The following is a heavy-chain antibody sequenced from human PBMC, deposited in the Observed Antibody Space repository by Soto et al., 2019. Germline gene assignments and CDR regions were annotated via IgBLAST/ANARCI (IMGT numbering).Heavy chain of an antibody. CDR2: IIPIFGTT. Sequence: QVQLVQSGAEVKKPGSSVKVSCKASGGTFSNYAITWVRQAPGQGLEWLGRIIPIFGTTDYAQKFQGRVTITADESTTTAYMVLSSLRSDDTAVDYCAKDGGREGYFGNWFDPWGQGTLVTVSS. V-gene: IGHV1-69*15. CDR3: AKDGGREGYFGNWFDP. J-gene: IGHJ5*02. D-gene: IGHD2-15*01. CDR1: GGTFSNYA.